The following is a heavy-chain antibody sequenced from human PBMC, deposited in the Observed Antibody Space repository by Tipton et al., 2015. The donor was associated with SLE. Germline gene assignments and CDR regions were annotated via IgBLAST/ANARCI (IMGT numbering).Heavy chain of an antibody. D-gene: IGHD4-17*01. CDR1: GGSIRSHY. CDR2: IYYSGST. V-gene: IGHV4-59*11. CDR3: ARGGYGDPGHSYFDY. Sequence: GLVKPSETLSLTCTVSGGSIRSHYWSWIRQPPGKGLEWIGYIYYSGSTHYNPSLKSRVTISVDTSNNQFSLKLNSVTAADTAVYYCARGGYGDPGHSYFDYWGQGTLVTVSS. J-gene: IGHJ4*02.